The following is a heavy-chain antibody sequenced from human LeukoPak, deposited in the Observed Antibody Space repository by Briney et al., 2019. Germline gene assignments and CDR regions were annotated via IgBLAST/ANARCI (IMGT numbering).Heavy chain of an antibody. CDR1: GFNFPPYW. CDR3: ARESAAAGDWFFDL. D-gene: IGHD6-25*01. V-gene: IGHV3-74*01. J-gene: IGHJ2*01. CDR2: VSYDGLTT. Sequence: GGSLRLSCAASGFNFPPYWMHWVRQAPGKGRVWFSRVSYDGLTTAYAESVKGRFTISRDNARNTVDLQMNSLRAEDTAVYYCARESAAAGDWFFDLWGRGSLVIVSS.